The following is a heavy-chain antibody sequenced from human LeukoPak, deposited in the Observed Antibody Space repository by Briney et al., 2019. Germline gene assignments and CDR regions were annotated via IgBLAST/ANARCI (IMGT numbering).Heavy chain of an antibody. J-gene: IGHJ4*02. CDR1: GGTFSSYA. CDR3: ARGGYDSSGYYHY. V-gene: IGHV1-69*05. Sequence: SVKISCKASGGTFSSYAISWVRQAPGQGLEWMGGIIPIFGTANYAQKFQGRVTMTRDTSTSTVYMELSSLRSEDTAVYYCARGGYDSSGYYHYWGQGTLVTVSS. CDR2: IIPIFGTA. D-gene: IGHD3-22*01.